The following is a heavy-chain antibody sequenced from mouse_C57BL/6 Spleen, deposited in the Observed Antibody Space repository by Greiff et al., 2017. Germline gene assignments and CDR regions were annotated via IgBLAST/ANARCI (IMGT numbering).Heavy chain of an antibody. CDR3: ARDGTYFDY. V-gene: IGHV1-82*01. Sequence: VQLQQSGPELVKPGASVKISCKASGYAFSSSWMNWVKQRPGKGLEWIGRIYPGDGDTNYDGKFKGKATLTADKSSSTAYMQLSSLTSEDSAVYFCARDGTYFDYWGQGTTLTVSS. CDR2: IYPGDGDT. CDR1: GYAFSSSW. D-gene: IGHD4-1*01. J-gene: IGHJ2*01.